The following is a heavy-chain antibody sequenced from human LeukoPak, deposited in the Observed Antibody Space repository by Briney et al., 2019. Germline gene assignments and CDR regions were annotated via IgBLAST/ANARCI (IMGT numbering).Heavy chain of an antibody. CDR3: ARDGGFGESDY. CDR2: ISWDGGST. D-gene: IGHD3-10*01. J-gene: IGHJ4*02. CDR1: GFSFDDYT. V-gene: IGHV3-43*01. Sequence: GGSLRLSCAASGFSFDDYTMHWVRQAPGKGLEWVSLISWDGGSTYYADSVKGRFTISRDNSKNTLYLQMGSLRAEDMAVYYCARDGGFGESDYWGQGTLVTVSS.